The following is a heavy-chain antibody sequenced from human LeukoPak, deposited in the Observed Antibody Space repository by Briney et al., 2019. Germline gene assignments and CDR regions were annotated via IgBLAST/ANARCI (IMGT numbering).Heavy chain of an antibody. CDR1: GFTFSGYE. J-gene: IGHJ4*02. D-gene: IGHD1-14*01. Sequence: GGSLRLSCAASGFTFSGYEMNRVRQAPGKGLEWISYISSSGSTIYYADSVKGRFTISRDNAKNSLYLQLNSLRAEDTAVYYCARDSFASGRNFDYWGQGTLVTVSS. V-gene: IGHV3-48*03. CDR2: ISSSGSTI. CDR3: ARDSFASGRNFDY.